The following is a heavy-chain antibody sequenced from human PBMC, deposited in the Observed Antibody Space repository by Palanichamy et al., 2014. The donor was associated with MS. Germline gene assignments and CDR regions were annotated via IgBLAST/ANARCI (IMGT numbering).Heavy chain of an antibody. V-gene: IGHV1-3*01. CDR1: GYIFTNFH. Sequence: QVQLVQSGAEVRKPGASVKVSCKASGYIFTNFHIHWVRQAPGQRLEWMGWINAGNDDTKYSQKFQGRVTITRDTSASTAYMELSSLRSEDTAVYYCARSGAAYWGQGTLVTVSS. D-gene: IGHD3-10*01. CDR2: INAGNDDT. CDR3: ARSGAAY. J-gene: IGHJ4*02.